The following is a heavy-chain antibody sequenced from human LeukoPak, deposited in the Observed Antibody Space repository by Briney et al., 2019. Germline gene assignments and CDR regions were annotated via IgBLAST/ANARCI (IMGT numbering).Heavy chain of an antibody. CDR3: ARGGYSYATFDY. J-gene: IGHJ4*02. V-gene: IGHV1-69*06. CDR2: IIPIFGTA. D-gene: IGHD5-18*01. CDR1: GGTLSSYA. Sequence: SVKVSCKASGGTLSSYAISWVRQAPGQGLEWMGGIIPIFGTANYAQKFQGRVTITADKSTSTAHMELSSLRSEDTAVYYCARGGYSYATFDYWGQGTLVTVSS.